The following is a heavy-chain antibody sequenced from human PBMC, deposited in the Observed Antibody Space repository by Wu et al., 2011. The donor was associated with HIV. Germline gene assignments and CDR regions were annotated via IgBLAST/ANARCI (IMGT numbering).Heavy chain of an antibody. J-gene: IGHJ6*03. V-gene: IGHV1-69*14. CDR1: GGTFSSYA. D-gene: IGHD4-11*01. CDR3: ARGSTSRTYGTTPDYYYYYMDV. CDR2: IIPIFGTV. Sequence: QVQLVQSGAEVKKPGSSVKVSCKASGGTFSSYAISWVRQAPGQGLEWMGGIIPIFGTVNYAQKFQGRVTITADKSTGTAYMELSSLRSEDTAVYYCARGSTSRTYGTTPDYYYYYMDVWGKGTTVTVSS.